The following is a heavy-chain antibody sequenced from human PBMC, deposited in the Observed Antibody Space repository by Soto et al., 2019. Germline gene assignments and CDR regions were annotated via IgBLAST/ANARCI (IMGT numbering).Heavy chain of an antibody. J-gene: IGHJ6*02. D-gene: IGHD3-10*01. CDR2: INPSGGST. CDR3: AQDTTLLTFYYGSGCYQKHRMDV. V-gene: IGHV1-46*01. Sequence: QVQLVQSGAEVKKSGASVKVSCKASGYTFMRYYIHWVRQAPGQGLEWMGIINPSGGSTSYALKFQGRVTITRYTCTSTVHMELSSVRSEDTAVYYCAQDTTLLTFYYGSGCYQKHRMDVWGQGTTVTVSS. CDR1: GYTFMRYY.